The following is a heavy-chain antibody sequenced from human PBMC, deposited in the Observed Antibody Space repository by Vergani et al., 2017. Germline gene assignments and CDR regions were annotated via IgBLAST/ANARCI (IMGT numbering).Heavy chain of an antibody. CDR1: GFTFSSYA. CDR3: ARKIQFAFDI. J-gene: IGHJ3*02. Sequence: EVQLVESGGGLVQPGGSPRLSCAASGFTFSSYAMHWVRQAPGKGLEYVSAISSNGGSTYYANSVKGRFTISRDNSKNTLYLQMGSLRAEDMAVYYCARKIQFAFDIWGQGTMVTVSS. CDR2: ISSNGGST. D-gene: IGHD5-18*01. V-gene: IGHV3-64*01.